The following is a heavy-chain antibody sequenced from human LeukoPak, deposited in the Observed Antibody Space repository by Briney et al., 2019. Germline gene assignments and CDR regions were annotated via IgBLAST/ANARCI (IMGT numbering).Heavy chain of an antibody. CDR3: ARAKGFTVTTSLHY. V-gene: IGHV3-30-3*01. D-gene: IGHD4-17*01. CDR2: ISYDGSNK. Sequence: GGSLRLSCAASGFTFSSYAMHWVRQAPGKGLEWVAVISYDGSNKYYADSVKGRFTISRDNSKNTLYLQMNSLRAEDTAVYYCARAKGFTVTTSLHYWGQGTLVTVSS. J-gene: IGHJ4*02. CDR1: GFTFSSYA.